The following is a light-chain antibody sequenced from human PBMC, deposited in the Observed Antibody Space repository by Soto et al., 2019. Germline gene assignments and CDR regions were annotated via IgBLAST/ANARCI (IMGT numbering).Light chain of an antibody. J-gene: IGKJ1*01. CDR2: GAS. CDR1: QSVSSS. V-gene: IGKV3-15*01. Sequence: EIVLTQSPGTLALSPGERATLSCRASQSVSSSYVAWYQQKPGQAPRLLIYGASTRATGIPARFSGSGSGTEFTLTITSLQSEDFAVYYCQQYNSWPRTFGQGTKVDIK. CDR3: QQYNSWPRT.